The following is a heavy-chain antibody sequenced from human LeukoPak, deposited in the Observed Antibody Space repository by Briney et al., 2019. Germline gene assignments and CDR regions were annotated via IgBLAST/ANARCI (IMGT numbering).Heavy chain of an antibody. D-gene: IGHD3-3*01. CDR3: AGPSGPGLYFSDY. CDR2: ISSSGSSI. J-gene: IGHJ4*02. V-gene: IGHV3-21*01. Sequence: PGGSLRLSCGVSGITLSTYTLNWVRQAPGKGLEWVSSISSSGSSIYYADSVKGRFTISRDNAKNSLYLQMNSLRVEDTAVYYCAGPSGPGLYFSDYWGQGTLVTVSS. CDR1: GITLSTYT.